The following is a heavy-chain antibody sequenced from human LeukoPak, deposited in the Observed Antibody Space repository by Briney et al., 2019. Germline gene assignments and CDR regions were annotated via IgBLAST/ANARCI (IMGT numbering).Heavy chain of an antibody. CDR2: INHSGST. J-gene: IGHJ4*02. Sequence: GSLRLSCAASGFTVSSNYMSWVRQAPGKGLEWIGEINHSGSTNYNPSLKSRVTISVDTSKNQFSLKLSSVTAADTAVYYCARGYYFDYWGQGTLVTVSS. V-gene: IGHV4-34*01. CDR1: GFTVSSNY. CDR3: ARGYYFDY.